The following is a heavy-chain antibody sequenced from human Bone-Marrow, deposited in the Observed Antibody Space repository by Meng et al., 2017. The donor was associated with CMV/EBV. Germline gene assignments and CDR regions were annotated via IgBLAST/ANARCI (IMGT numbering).Heavy chain of an antibody. CDR1: GFTFSSYE. Sequence: GESLKISCAASGFTFSSYEMNWVRQAPGKGLEWISYISSSGSIIYYADSVKGRFTISRDNAMNSLYLQMNSLRAEDTAVYYCARPWYSSGWIDYWGQGTLVTVSS. CDR3: ARPWYSSGWIDY. V-gene: IGHV3-48*03. J-gene: IGHJ4*02. CDR2: ISSSGSII. D-gene: IGHD6-19*01.